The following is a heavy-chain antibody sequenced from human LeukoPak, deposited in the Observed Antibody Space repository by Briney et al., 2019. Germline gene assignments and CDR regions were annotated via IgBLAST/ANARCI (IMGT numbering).Heavy chain of an antibody. Sequence: GASVKVSCKASGYTFTGYYMHWVRQAPGQGLEWMGWINPNSGGTNYAQKFQGRVTMTRDTSISTAYMELSRLRSDDTAVYYCARGWYYYDSSGYYYDYWGQGTLVTVSS. D-gene: IGHD3-22*01. J-gene: IGHJ4*02. CDR1: GYTFTGYY. V-gene: IGHV1-2*02. CDR3: ARGWYYYDSSGYYYDY. CDR2: INPNSGGT.